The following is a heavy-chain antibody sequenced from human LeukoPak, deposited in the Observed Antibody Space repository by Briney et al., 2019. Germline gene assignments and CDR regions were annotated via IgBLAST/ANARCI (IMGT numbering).Heavy chain of an antibody. CDR3: ARDLGSGSDH. J-gene: IGHJ4*02. V-gene: IGHV3-74*01. Sequence: PGGSLRLSCTVSGFPLSSYWMHWVRQAPGKGLEWVSRIDEKGGVRTYADSVKGRFTISRDNAKNSLYLQMNSLRAEDTAVYYCARDLGSGSDHWGQGTLVTVSS. CDR1: GFPLSSYW. D-gene: IGHD3-10*01. CDR2: IDEKGGVR.